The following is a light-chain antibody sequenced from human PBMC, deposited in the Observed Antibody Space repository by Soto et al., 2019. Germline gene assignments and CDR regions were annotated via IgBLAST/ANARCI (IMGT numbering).Light chain of an antibody. CDR3: QQSFVREWT. Sequence: DIQMTQSPSSLSASVGDRVTITCRASQSISSYLNWYQQKPGKAPKLLIYAASSLQSGVPSRFRGRGSGTDFTLTISSLQPQDFATYYCQQSFVREWTFGQGNKVEIK. V-gene: IGKV1-39*01. CDR2: AAS. J-gene: IGKJ1*01. CDR1: QSISSY.